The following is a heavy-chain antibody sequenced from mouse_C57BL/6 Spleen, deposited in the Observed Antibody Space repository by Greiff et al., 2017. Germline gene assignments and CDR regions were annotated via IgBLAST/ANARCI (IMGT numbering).Heavy chain of an antibody. CDR2: ISYDGSN. D-gene: IGHD3-1*01. CDR1: GYSITSGYY. V-gene: IGHV3-6*01. J-gene: IGHJ4*01. CDR3: ARGGTSMYY. Sequence: DVQLQESGPGLVKPSQSLYLTCSVTGYSITSGYYWNWIPKFPGNKFKWMGYISYDGSNKYKPSFKNRISISRDTYKNQFFLKLNSVTTEDTATYYCARGGTSMYYWCQGTSVTVSS.